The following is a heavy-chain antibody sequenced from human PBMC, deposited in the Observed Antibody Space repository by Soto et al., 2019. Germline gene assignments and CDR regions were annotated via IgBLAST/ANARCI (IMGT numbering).Heavy chain of an antibody. D-gene: IGHD4-17*01. Sequence: EVHLLESGGTWVQPGGSLRLSCAASGFDFSTYAMTWVRQAPGKGLEWVSAIINSGATTYYADSVKGRFTISRDNSRNTLYLQMNSRRADDTAMYYCAKDWPGTSSVTSDFWGQGTLVTVSS. CDR2: IINSGATT. CDR1: GFDFSTYA. J-gene: IGHJ4*02. V-gene: IGHV3-23*01. CDR3: AKDWPGTSSVTSDF.